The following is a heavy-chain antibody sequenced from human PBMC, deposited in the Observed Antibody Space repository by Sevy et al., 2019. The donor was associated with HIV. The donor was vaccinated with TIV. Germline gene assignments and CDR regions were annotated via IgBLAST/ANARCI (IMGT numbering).Heavy chain of an antibody. V-gene: IGHV3-23*01. Sequence: GGSLRLSCAASGFTFSSYAMSWVRQAPGKGLEWVSAISGSGGSTYYADSVKGRFTISRDNSKNTLYLQMNSLRAEDTAVYYCAKRGYYDFWSGGFDPWGQGTLVTVSS. CDR2: ISGSGGST. CDR1: GFTFSSYA. D-gene: IGHD3-3*01. CDR3: AKRGYYDFWSGGFDP. J-gene: IGHJ5*02.